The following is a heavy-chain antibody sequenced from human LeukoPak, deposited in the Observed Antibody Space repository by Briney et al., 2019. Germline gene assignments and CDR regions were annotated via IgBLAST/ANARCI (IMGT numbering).Heavy chain of an antibody. CDR3: ARDPSYYYGSGTDAFDI. J-gene: IGHJ3*02. CDR2: IYYSGST. D-gene: IGHD3-10*01. V-gene: IGHV4-4*02. Sequence: PSGTLSLTCAVSGGSISSSNWWSWVRQPPGKGLEWIGYIYYSGSTNYNPSLKSRVTISVDTSKNQFSLKLSSVTAADTAVYYCARDPSYYYGSGTDAFDIWGQGTMVTVSS. CDR1: GGSISSSNW.